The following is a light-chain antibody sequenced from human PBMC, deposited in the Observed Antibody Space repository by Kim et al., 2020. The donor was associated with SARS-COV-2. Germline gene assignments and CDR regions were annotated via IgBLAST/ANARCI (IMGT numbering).Light chain of an antibody. V-gene: IGKV4-1*01. CDR3: QQYHNLPYT. CDR1: QIVSNK. CDR2: WSS. J-gene: IGKJ2*01. Sequence: VSLGERATINCKSSQIVSNKLVWYQQKPGQPPKLLIRWSSDRESGVPDRFSGSGSGTDFTLTISSLQAEDVAVYYCQQYHNLPYTFGQGTKLEI.